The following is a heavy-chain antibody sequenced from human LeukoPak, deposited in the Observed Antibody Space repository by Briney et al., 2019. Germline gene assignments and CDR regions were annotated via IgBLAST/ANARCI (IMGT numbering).Heavy chain of an antibody. CDR2: ISSSSSYI. Sequence: GGSLRLSCAASGFTFSSYSMNWVRQAPGKGLEWVSSISSSSSYIYYADSVKGRFTISRDNSKNTLYLQMNSLRAEDTAVYYCARGRRRIAAPGATPPAPYFDYWGQGTLVTVSS. CDR1: GFTFSSYS. D-gene: IGHD6-13*01. V-gene: IGHV3-21*01. J-gene: IGHJ4*02. CDR3: ARGRRRIAAPGATPPAPYFDY.